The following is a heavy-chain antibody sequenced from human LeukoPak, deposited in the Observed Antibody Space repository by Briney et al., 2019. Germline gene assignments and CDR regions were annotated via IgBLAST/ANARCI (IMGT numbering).Heavy chain of an antibody. D-gene: IGHD1-20*01. Sequence: ASVKVSCKACGYTFTSYYMHWVRQAPGQWLEWMGIINPSGGSTSYAQKFQGRVTMTRDTSTSTVYMELSSLRSEDTAVYYCARESSRYNWNDQLPHYWGQGTLVTVSS. J-gene: IGHJ4*02. CDR3: ARESSRYNWNDQLPHY. V-gene: IGHV1-46*01. CDR2: INPSGGST. CDR1: GYTFTSYY.